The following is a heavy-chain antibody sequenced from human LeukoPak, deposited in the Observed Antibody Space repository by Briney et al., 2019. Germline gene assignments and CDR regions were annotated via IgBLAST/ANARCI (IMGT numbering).Heavy chain of an antibody. V-gene: IGHV4-34*01. CDR3: ARRRITGTLLFDY. CDR1: GFTFSSYS. D-gene: IGHD1-20*01. Sequence: GSLRLSCAASGFTFSSYSMNWVRQPPGKGLEWIGEINHSGSTNYNPSLKSRVTISVDTSKNQFSLKLSSVTAADTAVYYCARRRITGTLLFDYWGQGTLVTVSS. CDR2: INHSGST. J-gene: IGHJ4*02.